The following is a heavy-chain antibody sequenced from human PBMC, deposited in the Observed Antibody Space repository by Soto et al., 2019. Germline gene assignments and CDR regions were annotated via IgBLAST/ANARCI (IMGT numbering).Heavy chain of an antibody. CDR1: GFTFGDYA. V-gene: IGHV3-49*03. CDR2: IRSKAYGGTT. CDR3: TIAVAGPYYYYGMDV. Sequence: PGGSLRLSCTASGFTFGDYAMSWFRQAPGKGLEWVGFIRSKAYGGTTEYAASVKGRFTISRDDSKSIAYLQMNSLKTGDTAVYYCTIAVAGPYYYYGMDVWGQGTTVTVSS. D-gene: IGHD6-19*01. J-gene: IGHJ6*02.